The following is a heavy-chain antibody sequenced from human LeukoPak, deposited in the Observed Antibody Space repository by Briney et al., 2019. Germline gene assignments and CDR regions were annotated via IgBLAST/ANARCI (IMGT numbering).Heavy chain of an antibody. CDR3: VRDGEGVAISVNYWFDP. J-gene: IGHJ5*02. D-gene: IGHD3-10*01. CDR1: GYTFTNYG. Sequence: GASVKVSCKASGYTFTNYGISWVRQAPGQGLEWMGWISAYNGNTNYAQKFQGRVTMTRDTSISTAYMELRDLRSEDTAVYYCVRDGEGVAISVNYWFDPWGQGTLVTVSS. V-gene: IGHV1-18*01. CDR2: ISAYNGNT.